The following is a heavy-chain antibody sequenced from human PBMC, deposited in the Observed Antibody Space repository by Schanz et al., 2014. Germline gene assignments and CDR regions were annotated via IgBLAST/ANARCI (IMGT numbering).Heavy chain of an antibody. V-gene: IGHV1-18*04. CDR1: GYTFTRYG. CDR2: ISGYNGDT. D-gene: IGHD1-20*01. Sequence: QVQLVQSGAEVKKPGASVKVSCKASGYTFTRYGISWVRQAPGQGLEWMGWISGYNGDTNYAQKLQDRVIMTTDTSTSTAYMELRSLRSDDTAVYYCANYNGGDFDDWGQGTLGTVSS. CDR3: ANYNGGDFDD. J-gene: IGHJ4*02.